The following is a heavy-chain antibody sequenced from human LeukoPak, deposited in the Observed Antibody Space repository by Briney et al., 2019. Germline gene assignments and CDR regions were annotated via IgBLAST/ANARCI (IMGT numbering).Heavy chain of an antibody. CDR2: INHSGST. V-gene: IGHV4-34*01. Sequence: SETLSLTCAVYGGSFSGYYWRWIRQPPGKGLEWIGEINHSGSTNYNPSLKSRVTISVDTSKNQFSLKLGSVTAADTAVYYCARGGIVVVPAACDYWGQGTLVTVSS. CDR3: ARGGIVVVPAACDY. CDR1: GGSFSGYY. D-gene: IGHD2-2*01. J-gene: IGHJ4*02.